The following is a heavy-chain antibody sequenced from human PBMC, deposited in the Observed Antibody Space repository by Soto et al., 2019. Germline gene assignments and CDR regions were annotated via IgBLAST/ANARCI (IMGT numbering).Heavy chain of an antibody. V-gene: IGHV3-21*01. CDR1: GFTFSSYS. D-gene: IGHD4-4*01. CDR2: ISSSSSYI. J-gene: IGHJ6*02. Sequence: GGALRLSCAAPGFTFSSYSINLVRPAPGEGLEWVSSISSSSSYIYYADSVKGRFTISRDNAKNSLYLQMNSLRAEDTAVYYCARAATVTTEYYYGMDVWGQGTTVTVSS. CDR3: ARAATVTTEYYYGMDV.